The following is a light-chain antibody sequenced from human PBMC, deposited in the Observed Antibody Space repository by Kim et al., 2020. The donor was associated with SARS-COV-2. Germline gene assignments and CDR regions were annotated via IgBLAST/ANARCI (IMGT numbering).Light chain of an antibody. CDR3: QSYDSINVV. Sequence: NFMLTQPHSVSESPGKTVTISCTRSSGSIASNYVQWYQQRPGSAPTTVIYEDNQRPSGVPDRFSGSFDSSSNSASLTISGLKTEDEADYYCQSYDSINVVFGGGTQLTVL. V-gene: IGLV6-57*03. CDR2: EDN. J-gene: IGLJ2*01. CDR1: SGSIASNY.